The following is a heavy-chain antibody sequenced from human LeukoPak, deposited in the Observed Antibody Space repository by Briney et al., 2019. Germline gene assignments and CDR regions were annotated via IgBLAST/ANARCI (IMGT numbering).Heavy chain of an antibody. V-gene: IGHV4-30-4*08. CDR2: IYYSGST. J-gene: IGHJ4*02. Sequence: PSETLSLTCTVSGGSISSSSYYWGWIRQPPGKGLEWIGYIYYSGSTYYNPSLKSRVTISVDTSKNQFSLKLSSVTAADTAVYYCARGGQQLVLDFDYWGQGTLVTVSS. CDR1: GGSISSSSYY. D-gene: IGHD6-13*01. CDR3: ARGGQQLVLDFDY.